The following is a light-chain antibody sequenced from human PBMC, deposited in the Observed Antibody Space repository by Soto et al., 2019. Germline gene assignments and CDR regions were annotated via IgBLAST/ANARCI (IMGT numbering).Light chain of an antibody. CDR2: GAS. V-gene: IGKV1-39*01. J-gene: IGKJ1*01. Sequence: DAQMTQSPSSLSASVGDRVTIACRASQPISNYLNWYQQKPGEVPKVLIFGASSLRSGVPSRFSGSGYGTDFTLTINNLHPDDIATYYCQQTHAVPLTFGQGT. CDR1: QPISNY. CDR3: QQTHAVPLT.